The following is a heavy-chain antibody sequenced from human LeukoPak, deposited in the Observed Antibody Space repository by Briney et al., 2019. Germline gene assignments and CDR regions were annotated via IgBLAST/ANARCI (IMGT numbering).Heavy chain of an antibody. CDR2: IIPILGIA. CDR1: GGTFSSYA. D-gene: IGHD5-18*01. CDR3: AEGLVDTAMVVNWLDP. V-gene: IGHV1-69*04. Sequence: SVKVSCKASGGTFSSYAISWVRQAPGQGLEWMGRIIPILGIANYAQKFQGRVTITADKSTSTAYMELSSLRSEDTAVYYCAEGLVDTAMVVNWLDPWGQGTLVTVSS. J-gene: IGHJ5*02.